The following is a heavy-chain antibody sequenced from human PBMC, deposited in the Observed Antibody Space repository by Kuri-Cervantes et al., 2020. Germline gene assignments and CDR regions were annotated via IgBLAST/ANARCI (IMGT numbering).Heavy chain of an antibody. V-gene: IGHV4-61*01. CDR3: ARAAGTGYYDY. CDR1: GGSVSSGSYY. Sequence: SETLSLTCTVSGGSVSSGSYYWSWIRQPPGKGLEWIGNIYYSGITNYSPSLKSRVTISVDMSKNQFSLKLTSVTAADTAVYYCARAAGTGYYDYWGQGTLVIVSS. J-gene: IGHJ4*02. CDR2: IYYSGIT. D-gene: IGHD3-9*01.